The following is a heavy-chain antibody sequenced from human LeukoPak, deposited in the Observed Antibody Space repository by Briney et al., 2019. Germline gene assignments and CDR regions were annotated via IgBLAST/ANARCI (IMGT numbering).Heavy chain of an antibody. CDR1: GYTFTSYA. CDR2: INPNSGGT. Sequence: ASVKVSCKASGYTFTSYAMNWVRQAPGQGLEWMGWINPNSGGTNYAQKFQGRVTMTRDTSISTAYMELSRLRSDDTAVYYCARDGYNPGAYYYMDVWGKGTTVTVSS. CDR3: ARDGYNPGAYYYMDV. D-gene: IGHD5-24*01. V-gene: IGHV1-2*02. J-gene: IGHJ6*03.